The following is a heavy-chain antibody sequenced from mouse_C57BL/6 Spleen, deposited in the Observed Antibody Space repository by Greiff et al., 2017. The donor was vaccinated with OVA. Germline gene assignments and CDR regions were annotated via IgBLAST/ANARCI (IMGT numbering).Heavy chain of an antibody. V-gene: IGHV1-54*01. Sequence: QVQLQQSGAELVRPGTSVKVSCKASGYAFTNYLIEWVKQRPGQGLEWIGVINPGSGGTNYNEKFKGKATLTADKSSSTAYMQLSSLTSEDSAVYFCARILTDTLSYDYWGQGTTRTVSS. J-gene: IGHJ2*01. D-gene: IGHD1-2*01. CDR1: GYAFTNYL. CDR2: INPGSGGT. CDR3: ARILTDTLSYDY.